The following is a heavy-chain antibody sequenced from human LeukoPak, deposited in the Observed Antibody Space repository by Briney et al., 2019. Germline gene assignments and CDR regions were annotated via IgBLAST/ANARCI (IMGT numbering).Heavy chain of an antibody. CDR3: AVGYSYGSYDY. Sequence: ASETLSLTCAVYGGSFSGYYWSWIRQPPGKGLEWIGEINHSGSTNYNPSLKSRVTISVDTSKNQFSLKLSSVTAADTAVYYCAVGYSYGSYDYWGQGTLVTVSS. J-gene: IGHJ4*02. D-gene: IGHD5-18*01. CDR2: INHSGST. V-gene: IGHV4-34*01. CDR1: GGSFSGYY.